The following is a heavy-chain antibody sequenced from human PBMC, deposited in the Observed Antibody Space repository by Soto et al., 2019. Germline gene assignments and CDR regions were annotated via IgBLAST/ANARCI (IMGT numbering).Heavy chain of an antibody. V-gene: IGHV4-31*03. J-gene: IGHJ4*02. Sequence: TLSLTCTVFVASITRGGYNWSWIRQHPGKGLEWIGHIYYSVTTYYNPSLKSRVIISVDTSKNQFSLNLSSVTAADTAVYYCAGQKLDVPAFFEFWGQGILVTVSS. CDR2: IYYSVTT. CDR1: VASITRGGYN. D-gene: IGHD3-16*01. CDR3: AGQKLDVPAFFEF.